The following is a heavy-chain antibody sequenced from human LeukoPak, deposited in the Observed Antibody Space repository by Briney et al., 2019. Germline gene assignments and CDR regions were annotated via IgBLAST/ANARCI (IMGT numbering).Heavy chain of an antibody. D-gene: IGHD6-13*01. J-gene: IGHJ4*02. V-gene: IGHV4-4*07. CDR3: AGDGYRTSWYYY. Sequence: SETLSLTCTAPGGSISSYYWSWIRQPAGKGLEWIGHIYTSGSTKYNPSLKSRVTISLDKSENQFSLKLSSVTAADTAVYYCAGDGYRTSWYYYWGQGTLVTVSS. CDR2: IYTSGST. CDR1: GGSISSYY.